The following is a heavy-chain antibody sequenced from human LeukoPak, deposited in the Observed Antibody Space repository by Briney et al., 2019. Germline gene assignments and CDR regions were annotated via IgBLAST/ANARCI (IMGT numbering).Heavy chain of an antibody. V-gene: IGHV3-66*01. D-gene: IGHD3-10*01. CDR2: LYSGSS. Sequence: GGSLRLSCAASGFTVSSDYMSWVRQAPGKGLEWVSILYSGSSHYADSVNGRFTISRDNSKNTLYLQMNSLRAEDTAVYYCARTTYYGSDSRGASPVDVWGQGTTVTVSS. CDR1: GFTVSSDY. J-gene: IGHJ6*02. CDR3: ARTTYYGSDSRGASPVDV.